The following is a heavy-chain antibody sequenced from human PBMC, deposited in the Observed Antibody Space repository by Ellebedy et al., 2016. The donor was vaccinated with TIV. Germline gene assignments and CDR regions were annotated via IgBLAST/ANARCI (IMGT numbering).Heavy chain of an antibody. J-gene: IGHJ3*02. Sequence: GESLKISCAASGFTVSSNYMSWVRQAPGKGLEWVSVIYSGGSTYYADSVKGRFTISRDNSKNTLYLQMNSLRAEDTAVYYCAREAPNRLDAFDIWGQGTMVTVSS. D-gene: IGHD3-16*02. CDR1: GFTVSSNY. CDR3: AREAPNRLDAFDI. V-gene: IGHV3-53*01. CDR2: IYSGGST.